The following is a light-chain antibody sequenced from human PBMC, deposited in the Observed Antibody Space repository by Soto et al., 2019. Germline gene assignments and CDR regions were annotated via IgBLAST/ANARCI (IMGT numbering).Light chain of an antibody. CDR2: EVN. Sequence: QSVLTQPASVSGSPGQSIALSCPGTSSDIGTYNLVSWYQQHPGKVPKLMISEVNKRPSGVSNRFSGSKSGNTASLTISGLQTEDEADYYCCSFAGSGTGVFGTGTKVTVL. J-gene: IGLJ1*01. V-gene: IGLV2-23*02. CDR3: CSFAGSGTGV. CDR1: SSDIGTYNL.